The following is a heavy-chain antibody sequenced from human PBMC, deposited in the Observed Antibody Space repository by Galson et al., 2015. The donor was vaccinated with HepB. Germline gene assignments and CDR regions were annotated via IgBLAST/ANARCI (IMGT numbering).Heavy chain of an antibody. CDR3: ARIDGSASYYNAKHDY. CDR1: GFSVSNSRMG. J-gene: IGHJ4*02. Sequence: PALVKPTQTLTLTCTVSGFSVSNSRMGVSWIRQPPGKALEWLAHVYSKDQKSYSTSLRSRLTISKDTSKSQVVLTMTNMDPVDTGTYYCARIDGSASYYNAKHDYWGQGTLVIVSS. V-gene: IGHV2-26*01. CDR2: VYSKDQK. D-gene: IGHD3-10*01.